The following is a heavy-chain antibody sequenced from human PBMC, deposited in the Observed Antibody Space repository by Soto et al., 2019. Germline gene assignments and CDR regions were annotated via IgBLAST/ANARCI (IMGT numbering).Heavy chain of an antibody. CDR2: ITWDGDNT. J-gene: IGHJ4*02. D-gene: IGHD2-15*01. V-gene: IGHV3-43*01. CDR1: GFIFDDYT. Sequence: GGSLRLSCEASGFIFDDYTMHWVRQPPGKGLEWVSFITWDGDNTDYVDSVKGRFTISRDNSKNSLYLQMNSLRADDTALYYCAKDMGYCSGGSCPTFDYWGPGTLVTVSS. CDR3: AKDMGYCSGGSCPTFDY.